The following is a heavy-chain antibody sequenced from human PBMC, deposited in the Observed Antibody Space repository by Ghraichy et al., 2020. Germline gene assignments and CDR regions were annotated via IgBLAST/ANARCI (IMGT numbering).Heavy chain of an antibody. Sequence: ASVKVSCKASGYTFSSYSISWVRQAPGQSLEWMGWISPYNGNTNYPQKLQGRVTMSTDTSTSTVYMELRNLRSDDTAIYYCVRAGSCSSTSCYVGNWFDSWGQGTLVTVSS. CDR2: ISPYNGNT. V-gene: IGHV1-18*04. J-gene: IGHJ5*01. CDR3: VRAGSCSSTSCYVGNWFDS. CDR1: GYTFSSYS. D-gene: IGHD2-2*01.